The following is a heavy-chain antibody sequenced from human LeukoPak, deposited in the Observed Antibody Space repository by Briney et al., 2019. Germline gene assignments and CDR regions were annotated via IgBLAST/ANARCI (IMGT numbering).Heavy chain of an antibody. CDR3: AREAVGATTGEAFDI. D-gene: IGHD1-26*01. CDR2: ISYDGSNK. CDR1: GFIFSSYA. Sequence: GGSLRLSCAASGFIFSSYAMHWVRQAPGKGLEWVAVISYDGSNKYYADSVKGRFTISRDNSKNTLYLQMNSLRAEDTAVYYCAREAVGATTGEAFDIWGQGTMVTVSS. J-gene: IGHJ3*02. V-gene: IGHV3-30-3*01.